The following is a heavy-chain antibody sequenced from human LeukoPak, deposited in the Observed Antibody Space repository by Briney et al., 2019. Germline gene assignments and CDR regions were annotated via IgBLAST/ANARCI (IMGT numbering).Heavy chain of an antibody. V-gene: IGHV4-59*01. D-gene: IGHD5-18*01. CDR3: ARGDSWLPY. Sequence: PSETLSLTCTVSGGSISRYYWSWIRQPPGKGLEWIRYIYYSGSSNYNPSLKSRVTISVDTSKNQFSLKLSSVTAADTAIYYCARGDSWLPYWGQGTLVTVSS. J-gene: IGHJ4*02. CDR2: IYYSGSS. CDR1: GGSISRYY.